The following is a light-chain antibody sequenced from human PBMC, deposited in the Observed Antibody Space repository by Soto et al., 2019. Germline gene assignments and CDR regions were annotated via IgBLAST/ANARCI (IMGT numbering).Light chain of an antibody. CDR2: GAS. CDR1: QSVSTY. CDR3: HQSSNWPPFT. Sequence: EVVLTQSPATLSLSPGERATLSCRASQSVSTYLAWYQQKPGQPHRLLIYGASHRATGTPARFSGSGSGTDFTLAISSLVPEEFAVYYCHQSSNWPPFTFGPGTKVEI. V-gene: IGKV3-11*01. J-gene: IGKJ3*01.